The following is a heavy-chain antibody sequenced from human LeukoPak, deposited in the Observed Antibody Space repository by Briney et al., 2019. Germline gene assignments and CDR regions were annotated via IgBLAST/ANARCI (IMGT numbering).Heavy chain of an antibody. Sequence: GAPVKVYCKASGYTFTNYGITSMRQSPGQGLDWMGWISGYNGNTNYAQKFQGRVTMTIDTSTTTVYMELRSLRSDDTAVYYCTRWYSSGKDWGYWGQGTLVTVSS. D-gene: IGHD6-19*01. CDR1: GYTFTNYG. CDR2: ISGYNGNT. J-gene: IGHJ4*02. V-gene: IGHV1-18*01. CDR3: TRWYSSGKDWGY.